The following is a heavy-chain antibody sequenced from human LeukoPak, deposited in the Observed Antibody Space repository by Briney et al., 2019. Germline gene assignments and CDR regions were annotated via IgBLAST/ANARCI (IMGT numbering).Heavy chain of an antibody. Sequence: GGSLRLSCAASGFTFSSYAMSWVRQAPGKGLEWVSAISGSGGSTYYADSVKGRFTISRDNSKNTLYLQMNSLRAEDTAVYYCAKGSADSSWWGSGNPFDYWGQGTLVTVSS. CDR1: GFTFSSYA. CDR3: AKGSADSSWWGSGNPFDY. D-gene: IGHD4-23*01. V-gene: IGHV3-23*01. CDR2: ISGSGGST. J-gene: IGHJ4*02.